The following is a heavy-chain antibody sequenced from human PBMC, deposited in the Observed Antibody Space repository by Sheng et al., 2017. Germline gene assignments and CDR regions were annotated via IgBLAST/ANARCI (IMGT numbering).Heavy chain of an antibody. V-gene: IGHV1-69*04. Sequence: QVQLVQSGAEVKKPGSSVKVSCKASGGTFSSYAISWVRQAPGQGLEWMGGIIPILGIANYAQKFQGRVTITADKSTSTAYMELSSLRSEDTAVYYCARGTKGRGYSGYGYYYYYMDVWGKGTTVTVSS. D-gene: IGHD5-12*01. CDR3: ARGTKGRGYSGYGYYYYYMDV. CDR1: GGTFSSYA. CDR2: IIPILGIA. J-gene: IGHJ6*03.